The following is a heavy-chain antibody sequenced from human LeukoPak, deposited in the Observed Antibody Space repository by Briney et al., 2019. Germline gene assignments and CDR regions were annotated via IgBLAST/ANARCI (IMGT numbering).Heavy chain of an antibody. V-gene: IGHV1-18*01. CDR1: GYTFTCYG. J-gene: IGHJ6*03. CDR3: ARGRGRADVVVVAATTKNYYYYYMDV. D-gene: IGHD2-15*01. CDR2: ISAYNGNT. Sequence: ASVKVSCKASGYTFTCYGISWERQAPGQGLEWMGWISAYNGNTNYAQKLQGRVTMTTDTSTSTAYMELRSLRSDDTAVYYCARGRGRADVVVVAATTKNYYYYYMDVWGKGTTVTVSS.